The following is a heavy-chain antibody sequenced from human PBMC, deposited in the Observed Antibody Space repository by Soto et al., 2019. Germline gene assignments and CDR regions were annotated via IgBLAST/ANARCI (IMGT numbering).Heavy chain of an antibody. Sequence: QVQLVQSGAEVKKPGSSVKVSCKASGGTFSSYAISWVRQAPGQGLEWMGGIIPIFGTANYAQKFQGRVTITADESTSTAYMELSSLRTEASGVYYWARDHYGGKSRGFVFAPWGQGTLVTVSS. V-gene: IGHV1-69*12. CDR1: GGTFSSYA. CDR2: IIPIFGTA. CDR3: ARDHYGGKSRGFVFAP. D-gene: IGHD4-17*01. J-gene: IGHJ5*02.